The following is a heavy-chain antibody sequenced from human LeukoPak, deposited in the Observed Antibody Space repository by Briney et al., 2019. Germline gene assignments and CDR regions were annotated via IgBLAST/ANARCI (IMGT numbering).Heavy chain of an antibody. V-gene: IGHV3-11*01. J-gene: IGHJ4*02. CDR1: GFTFSDYY. CDR2: ISSSGSTI. D-gene: IGHD3-22*01. Sequence: GGSLRLSCAASGFTFSDYYMSWIRQAPGKGLEWVSYISSSGSTIYYADSVKGRFTISRDNAKNSLYLQMNSLRAEDTAVYYCAGVIADTPFYYFDYWGQGTLVTVSS. CDR3: AGVIADTPFYYFDY.